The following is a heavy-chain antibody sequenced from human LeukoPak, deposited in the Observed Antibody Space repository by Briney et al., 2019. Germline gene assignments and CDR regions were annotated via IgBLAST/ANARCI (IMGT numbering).Heavy chain of an antibody. V-gene: IGHV1-3*01. CDR2: INAGNGNT. CDR1: GYTFTSYA. D-gene: IGHD3-3*01. CDR3: ARDDYDFWSGYYKAPNWFDP. J-gene: IGHJ5*02. Sequence: ASVKVSCKASGYTFTSYAMHWVRQAPGQRLEWMGWINAGNGNTKYSQKFQGRVTITRDTSASTAYMELSNLRSEDTAVYYCARDDYDFWSGYYKAPNWFDPWGQGTLVTVSS.